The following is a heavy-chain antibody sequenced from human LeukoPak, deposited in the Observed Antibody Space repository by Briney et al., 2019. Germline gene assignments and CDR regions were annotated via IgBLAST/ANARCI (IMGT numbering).Heavy chain of an antibody. CDR3: ARDSSTRSYYYYGMDV. V-gene: IGHV4-4*07. Sequence: SETLSLTCTVSGGSISSYYWSWIRQPAGKGLEWIGRIYTSGSTNYNPSLKSRVTMSVDTSKNQFSLKLSSVTAADTAVYYCARDSSTRSYYYYGMDVWGQGTTVTVSS. CDR1: GGSISSYY. J-gene: IGHJ6*02. CDR2: IYTSGST. D-gene: IGHD1-1*01.